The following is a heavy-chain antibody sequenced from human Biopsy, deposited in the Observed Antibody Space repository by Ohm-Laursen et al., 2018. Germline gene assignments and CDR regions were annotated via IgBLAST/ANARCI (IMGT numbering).Heavy chain of an antibody. V-gene: IGHV4-30-4*08. CDR1: GASIGSNDYY. CDR3: ARGVLVKKYITAWYGLATYPKPSGFEYRGMDV. J-gene: IGHJ6*02. D-gene: IGHD6-13*01. Sequence: SQTLSLTCTVSGASIGSNDYYWTWIRRSPGKGLEWIGEIKQSGYTKYNPSLKSRVTISADTSKNQFSLKLTSVTAADTALYFCARGVLVKKYITAWYGLATYPKPSGFEYRGMDVWGQGTTVTVSS. CDR2: IKQSGYT.